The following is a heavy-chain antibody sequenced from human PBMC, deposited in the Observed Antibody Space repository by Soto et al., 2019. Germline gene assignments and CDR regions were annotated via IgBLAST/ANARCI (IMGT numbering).Heavy chain of an antibody. J-gene: IGHJ5*02. CDR1: GYPFTSYA. CDR2: INAGNGKT. V-gene: IGHV1-3*01. D-gene: IGHD3-22*01. CDR3: AILTYVSSGYCGFDP. Sequence: GSSVQVSCTSSGYPFTSYAMHWVRQAPGQRLEWMGWINAGNGKTKYSQKFQGRVTITRDTSASTAYMELSSMRSEDTAVYYCAILTYVSSGYCGFDPWGQGILVPVA.